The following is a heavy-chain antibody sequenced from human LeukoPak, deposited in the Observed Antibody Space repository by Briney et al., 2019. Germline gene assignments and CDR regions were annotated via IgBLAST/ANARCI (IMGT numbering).Heavy chain of an antibody. CDR2: INPNSGGT. J-gene: IGHJ6*03. V-gene: IGHV1-2*02. Sequence: GASVKVSCKASGYTFTGYYMHWVRQAPGQGLEWMGWINPNSGGTNYALKFQGRVTMTRDTSISTAYMELSRLRSDDTAVYYCARDLVAVAGTHYYYYYMDVWGKGTTVTVSS. CDR1: GYTFTGYY. CDR3: ARDLVAVAGTHYYYYYMDV. D-gene: IGHD6-19*01.